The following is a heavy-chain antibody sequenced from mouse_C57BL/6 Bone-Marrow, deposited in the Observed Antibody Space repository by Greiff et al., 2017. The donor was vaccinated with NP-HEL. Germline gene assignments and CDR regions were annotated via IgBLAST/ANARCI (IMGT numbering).Heavy chain of an antibody. CDR1: GFSFNTYA. CDR2: IRSKSNNYAT. J-gene: IGHJ1*03. Sequence: EVKLVESGGGLVQPKGSLKLSCAASGFSFNTYAMNWVRQAPGKGLEWVARIRSKSNNYATYYADSVKDRFTISRDDSESMLYLQMNNLKTEDTAMYYCVSSPGLHWYFDVWGTGTTVTVSS. D-gene: IGHD2-2*01. V-gene: IGHV10-1*01. CDR3: VSSPGLHWYFDV.